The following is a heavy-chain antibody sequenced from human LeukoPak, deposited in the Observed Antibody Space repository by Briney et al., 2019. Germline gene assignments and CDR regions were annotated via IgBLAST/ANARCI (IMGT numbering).Heavy chain of an antibody. V-gene: IGHV1-2*02. CDR3: ARSDKCTACSIDY. D-gene: IGHD2-15*01. J-gene: IGHJ4*02. Sequence: ASVNLTFNSSAYTITCYYLHWERHAHGQGFEWIDFINTGGGAKNDASKLQGIVTMTRDSSIRTAFMVLSMRTSDDTALYFCARSDKCTACSIDYWGQGTLVIVSS. CDR1: AYTITCYY. CDR2: INTGGGAK.